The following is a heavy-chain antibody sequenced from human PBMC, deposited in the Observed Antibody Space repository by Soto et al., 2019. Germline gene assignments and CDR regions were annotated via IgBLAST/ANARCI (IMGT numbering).Heavy chain of an antibody. Sequence: PGGSLRLSCAASGFTFTRYSMNWVRQAPGKGLEWVSSISSTTNYIYYADSVKGRFTISRDNAKNSLYQQMNSLRAEDTAVYYWARGPRWPTGCCVPWGQGTLGTVSS. V-gene: IGHV3-21*01. CDR1: GFTFTRYS. J-gene: IGHJ5*02. CDR2: ISSTTNYI. CDR3: ARGPRWPTGCCVP. D-gene: IGHD4-17*01.